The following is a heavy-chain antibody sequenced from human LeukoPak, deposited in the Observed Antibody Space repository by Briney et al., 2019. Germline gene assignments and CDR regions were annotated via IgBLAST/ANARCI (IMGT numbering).Heavy chain of an antibody. Sequence: PGRSLRLSCAASGFTFSSYGMHWVRQAPGKGLEWVAVIWYDGSNKYYADSVKGRFTISRDNSKNTLYLQMNSLRAEDTAVYYCAKDPDFWSGYFYYFDYWGQGTLVTVSS. D-gene: IGHD3-3*01. CDR3: AKDPDFWSGYFYYFDY. CDR2: IWYDGSNK. CDR1: GFTFSSYG. V-gene: IGHV3-33*06. J-gene: IGHJ4*02.